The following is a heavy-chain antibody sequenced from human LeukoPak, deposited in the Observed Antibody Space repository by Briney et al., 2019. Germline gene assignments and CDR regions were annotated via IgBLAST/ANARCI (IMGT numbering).Heavy chain of an antibody. D-gene: IGHD6-13*01. V-gene: IGHV1-2*02. CDR3: AREGVAAAGDFDY. CDR1: GYTFTGYF. Sequence: GASVKVSCKASGYTFTGYFIHWVRQAPGQGLEWMGWINPNSGGTNYAQKFQGRVTMTRDTSISTAYMELSRLRSDDAAVYYCAREGVAAAGDFDYWGQGTLVTVSS. J-gene: IGHJ4*02. CDR2: INPNSGGT.